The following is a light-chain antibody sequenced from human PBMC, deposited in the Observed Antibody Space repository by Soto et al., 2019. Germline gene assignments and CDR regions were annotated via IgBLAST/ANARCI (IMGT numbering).Light chain of an antibody. CDR2: LNSDGTH. Sequence: QPVLTQSPSASASLGASVKLTCTLSSGHSNYTIAWHQQQPEKGPRYLMKLNSDGTHRKGDGIPDRFSGSSSGAERYRSISILQSEDEADYYCQSWGTGIQVFGGGTKLTVL. J-gene: IGLJ2*01. CDR3: QSWGTGIQV. CDR1: SGHSNYT. V-gene: IGLV4-69*01.